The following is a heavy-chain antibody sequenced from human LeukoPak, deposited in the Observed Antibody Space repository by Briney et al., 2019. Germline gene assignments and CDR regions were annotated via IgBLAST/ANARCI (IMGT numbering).Heavy chain of an antibody. V-gene: IGHV3-23*01. D-gene: IGHD5/OR15-5a*01. CDR2: ILGSGGST. J-gene: IGHJ4*02. CDR3: AKVSIHSVYGQIDY. CDR1: GFTFSNYA. Sequence: PGGSLRLSCAASGFTFSNYAMSWVRQAPGEGLEWVSVILGSGGSTFYADSVKGRFTISRDNSKNTLYLQMTSLRPEDTAVYYCAKVSIHSVYGQIDYWGQGALVTVSS.